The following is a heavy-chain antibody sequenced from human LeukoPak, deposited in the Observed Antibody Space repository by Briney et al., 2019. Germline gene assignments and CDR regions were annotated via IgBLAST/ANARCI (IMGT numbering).Heavy chain of an antibody. V-gene: IGHV1-8*01. Sequence: ASVKVSCKASGYTFTSYDNNWVRQATGQGLEWMGWMNPNSGNTGYAQKFQGRVTMTRNTSISTAYMELSSLRSEDTAVYYCARSTFNSVNLDYWGQGTLVTVSS. CDR2: MNPNSGNT. D-gene: IGHD4-23*01. CDR3: ARSTFNSVNLDY. CDR1: GYTFTSYD. J-gene: IGHJ4*02.